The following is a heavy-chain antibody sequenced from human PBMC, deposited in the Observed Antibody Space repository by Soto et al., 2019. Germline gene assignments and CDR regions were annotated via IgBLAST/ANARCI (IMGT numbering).Heavy chain of an antibody. J-gene: IGHJ4*02. D-gene: IGHD2-21*02. CDR3: SGPRPYCGGGCPDS. CDR1: GFTFSSYW. CDR2: INSDGSST. Sequence: EVQLVESGGGLVQPGGSLRLSCAASGFTFSSYWMHWVRQAPGKGLVWVSRINSDGSSTSYADSVKGRFTISRDNAKNTLDLQTDSLRAEDTVVYYCSGPRPYCGGGCPDSWGQGTLVTVSS. V-gene: IGHV3-74*01.